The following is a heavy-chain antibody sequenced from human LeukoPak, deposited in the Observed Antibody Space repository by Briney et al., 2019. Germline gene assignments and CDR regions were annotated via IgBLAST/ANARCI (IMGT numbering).Heavy chain of an antibody. Sequence: GGSLRLSCAASGFTFSSQSMNWVRQAPGKGMEWVSSISSTSSYIYYADSMKGRFTISRDNAKNSLYLQMNSLRAEDTAVYYCARIPDDYWGQGTLVTVAS. CDR1: GFTFSSQS. CDR3: ARIPDDY. CDR2: ISSTSSYI. V-gene: IGHV3-21*01. J-gene: IGHJ4*02.